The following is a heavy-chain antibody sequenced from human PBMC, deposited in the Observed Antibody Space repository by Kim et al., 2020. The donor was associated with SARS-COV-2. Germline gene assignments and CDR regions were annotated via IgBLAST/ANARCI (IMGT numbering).Heavy chain of an antibody. D-gene: IGHD3-22*01. J-gene: IGHJ3*02. Sequence: LQSRVTISVDTSKNQFSLKLSSGTAADTAVYDCARMGGDSSGYYTDAFDIWGQGTMVTVSS. CDR3: ARMGGDSSGYYTDAFDI. V-gene: IGHV4-59*01.